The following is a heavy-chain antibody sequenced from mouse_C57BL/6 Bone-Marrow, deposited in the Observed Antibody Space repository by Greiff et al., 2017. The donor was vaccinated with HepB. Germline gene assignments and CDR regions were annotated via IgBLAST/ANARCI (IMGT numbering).Heavy chain of an antibody. CDR3: ARYPPIYYYGSSYPYFDY. J-gene: IGHJ2*01. V-gene: IGHV1-9*01. D-gene: IGHD1-1*01. Sequence: LVESGAELMKPGASVKLSCKATGYTFTGYWIEWVKQRPGHGLEWIGEILPGSGSTNYNEKFKGKATFTADTSSNTAYMQLSSLTTEDSAIYYCARYPPIYYYGSSYPYFDYWGQGTTLTVSS. CDR1: GYTFTGYW. CDR2: ILPGSGST.